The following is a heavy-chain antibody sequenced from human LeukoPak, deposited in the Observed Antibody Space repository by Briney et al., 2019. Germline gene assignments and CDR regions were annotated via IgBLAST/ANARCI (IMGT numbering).Heavy chain of an antibody. CDR3: TRESGSYHGNDY. CDR2: ITPNNGGT. Sequence: ASVNLSRKASVYSVTAYYMNWVRQAPGPGLEWMARITPNNGGTTNAQKFQGRVTMTGDTSISTAYMELSSLRSDDTAVYYCTRESGSYHGNDYWGQGTLVTVSS. V-gene: IGHV1-2*06. D-gene: IGHD1-26*01. CDR1: VYSVTAYY. J-gene: IGHJ4*02.